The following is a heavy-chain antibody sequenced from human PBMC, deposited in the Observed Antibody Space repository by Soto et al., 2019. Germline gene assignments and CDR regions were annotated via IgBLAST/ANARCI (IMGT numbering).Heavy chain of an antibody. CDR3: ARGGIYCSSTTCYSDN. CDR2: INHSGNI. V-gene: IGHV4-34*01. CDR1: GGCVRGYD. J-gene: IGHJ4*02. D-gene: IGHD2-2*01. Sequence: ASETLCVRWGVEGGCVRGYDGSGVRQPPGKGLEWIGEINHSGNINYNPSLTSRVTISVDTSTNQFSLHLYSVTAADTAVYYCARGGIYCSSTTCYSDNWGQGTLVTVSS.